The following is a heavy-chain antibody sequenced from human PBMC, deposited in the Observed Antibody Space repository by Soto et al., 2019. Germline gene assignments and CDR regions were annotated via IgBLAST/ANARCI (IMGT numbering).Heavy chain of an antibody. CDR1: GFTFSSYS. J-gene: IGHJ6*02. CDR2: ISSSTSTI. Sequence: PVGSLRLSCAASGFTFSSYSMNWVGQAPGKGLEGGSYISSSTSTIYFADSVKGRFTISRYNAKNSLYLQMNSLRDEDTGVYYCARDGSSGWLSGMDVWGQGTTVTVSS. D-gene: IGHD6-19*01. CDR3: ARDGSSGWLSGMDV. V-gene: IGHV3-48*02.